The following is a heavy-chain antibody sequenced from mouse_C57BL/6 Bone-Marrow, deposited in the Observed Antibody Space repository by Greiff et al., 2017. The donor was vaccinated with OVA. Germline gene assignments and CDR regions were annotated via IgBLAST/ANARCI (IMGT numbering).Heavy chain of an antibody. CDR1: GYTFTDYY. D-gene: IGHD1-1*02. CDR3: ARGGVLWAMDY. J-gene: IGHJ4*01. Sequence: VQLQQSGPVLVKPGASVKMSCKASGYTFTDYYMNWVKQSHGKSLEWIGVINPSNGGTSYNQKFKGKATLTVDKSSSTAYMELNSLTSEDSAVYYCARGGVLWAMDYWGQGTSVTVSS. V-gene: IGHV1-19*01. CDR2: INPSNGGT.